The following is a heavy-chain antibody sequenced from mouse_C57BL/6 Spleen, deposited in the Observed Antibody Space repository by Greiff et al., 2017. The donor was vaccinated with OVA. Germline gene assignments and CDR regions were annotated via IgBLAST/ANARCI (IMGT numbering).Heavy chain of an antibody. V-gene: IGHV3-6*01. CDR1: GYSITSGYY. Sequence: ESGPGLVKPSQSLSLTCSVTGYSITSGYYWNWIRQFPGNKLEWMGYISYDGSNNYNPSLKNRISINRDTSKNQLFLKLNSVTTEDTATYYCARDLGLTTVVADAMDYWGQGTSVTVSS. D-gene: IGHD1-1*01. J-gene: IGHJ4*01. CDR3: ARDLGLTTVVADAMDY. CDR2: ISYDGSN.